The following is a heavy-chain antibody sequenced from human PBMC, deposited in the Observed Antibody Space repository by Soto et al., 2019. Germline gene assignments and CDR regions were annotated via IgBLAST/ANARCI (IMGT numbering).Heavy chain of an antibody. Sequence: GSLRLSCAASGFTFSSYSMNWVRQAPGKGLEWVSYISSSSSTIYYADSVKGRFTISRDNAKNSLYLQMNSLRAEDTAVYYCARDYFWSGYNTNYYYMDVWGKGTTVTVSS. CDR3: ARDYFWSGYNTNYYYMDV. CDR2: ISSSSSTI. J-gene: IGHJ6*03. CDR1: GFTFSSYS. D-gene: IGHD3-3*01. V-gene: IGHV3-48*01.